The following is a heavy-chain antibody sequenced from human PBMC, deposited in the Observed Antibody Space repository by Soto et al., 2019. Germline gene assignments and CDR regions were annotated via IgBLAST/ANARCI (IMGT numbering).Heavy chain of an antibody. V-gene: IGHV3-20*04. Sequence: PGGSLRLSCAASGFTFSSYDMNWVRQAPGKGLEWVSGISVNGGSTHYADSVKGRFTISRDNAKNSLYLQMNSLRAEDTALYYCARAGTGSPIYYFDYWGQGTLVTVSS. J-gene: IGHJ4*02. CDR1: GFTFSSYD. CDR3: ARAGTGSPIYYFDY. D-gene: IGHD1-1*01. CDR2: ISVNGGST.